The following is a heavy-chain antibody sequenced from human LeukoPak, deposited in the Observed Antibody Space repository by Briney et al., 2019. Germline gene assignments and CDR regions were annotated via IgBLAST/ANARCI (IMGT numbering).Heavy chain of an antibody. Sequence: PSETLSLTCAVSGYSISSGSYWGWIRQPPGKGLEWIGSGYHTGSTFYNPSLKSRVSISVDTSKNQFSLKLSSVTAADTAVYYCARESTSGLPAVGFDFWGQGTQDTVSS. J-gene: IGHJ4*02. D-gene: IGHD3-10*01. CDR1: GYSISSGSY. V-gene: IGHV4-38-2*02. CDR2: GYHTGST. CDR3: ARESTSGLPAVGFDF.